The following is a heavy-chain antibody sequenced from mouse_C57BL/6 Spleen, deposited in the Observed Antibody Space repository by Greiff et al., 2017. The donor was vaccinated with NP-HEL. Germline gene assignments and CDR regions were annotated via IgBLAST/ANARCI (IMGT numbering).Heavy chain of an antibody. CDR2: IWSGGST. V-gene: IGHV2-2*01. J-gene: IGHJ4*01. CDR1: GFSLTSYG. Sequence: QVQLKQSGPGLVQPSQSLSITCTVSGFSLTSYGVHWVRQSPGKGPEWLGVIWSGGSTDYNAAFISRLSISKDNSKSQVFFKMNSLQADDTAIYYCARLPLLSVVADYYAMDYWGQGTSVTVSS. CDR3: ARLPLLSVVADYYAMDY. D-gene: IGHD1-1*01.